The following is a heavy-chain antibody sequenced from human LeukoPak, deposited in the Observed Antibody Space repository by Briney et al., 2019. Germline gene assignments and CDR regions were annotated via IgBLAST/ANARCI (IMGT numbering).Heavy chain of an antibody. CDR3: TRITIHGNSDY. CDR2: IYTSGST. CDR1: GGSITSYY. D-gene: IGHD5-24*01. J-gene: IGHJ4*02. Sequence: SETLSLTCTFSGGSITSYYWSWIRQPAGKGLEWIGRIYTSGSTNYNPSLKSRVTFSLDMSKNQFSLKLDSVTAADTAMYYCTRITIHGNSDYWGQGTLVTVSS. V-gene: IGHV4-4*07.